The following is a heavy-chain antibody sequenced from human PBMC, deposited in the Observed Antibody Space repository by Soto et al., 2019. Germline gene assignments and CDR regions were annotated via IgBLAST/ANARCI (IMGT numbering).Heavy chain of an antibody. CDR3: VAWGTSTSNP. J-gene: IGHJ5*02. CDR1: VFTFNTHW. CDR2: TKPDGSEK. Sequence: GSLRLSCAASVFTFNTHWMSWVRQAPGKGLEWVARTKPDGSEKYYVDSARGRFTISRDNARNSLYLQMNSLRADDTALYYCVAWGTSTSNPWGQGTLVTVSS. D-gene: IGHD1-1*01. V-gene: IGHV3-7*01.